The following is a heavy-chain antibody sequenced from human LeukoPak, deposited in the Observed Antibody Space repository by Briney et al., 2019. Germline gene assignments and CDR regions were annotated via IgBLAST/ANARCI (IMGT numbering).Heavy chain of an antibody. Sequence: PSETLSFTCTVSGGSISSGDYYWSWIRQPPGKGLEWIGYIYYSGSTYYNPSLKSRVTISVDTSKNQFSLKLSSVTAADTAVYYCARDGHTDAFDIWGQGTMVTVSS. V-gene: IGHV4-30-4*08. CDR3: ARDGHTDAFDI. CDR1: GGSISSGDYY. J-gene: IGHJ3*02. CDR2: IYYSGST.